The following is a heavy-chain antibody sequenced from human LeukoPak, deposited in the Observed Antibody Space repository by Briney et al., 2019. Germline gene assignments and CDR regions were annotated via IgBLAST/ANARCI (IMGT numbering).Heavy chain of an antibody. Sequence: SETLSLTCTVSGDSISSYYWSWIRQPPGKGLEWIGYIYYSGSTNYSPSLKSRVTISVDTSKNQFSLKLSSVTAADTAVYYCARHRRSPGYSSSWYVDYWGQGTLVTVSS. D-gene: IGHD6-13*01. CDR2: IYYSGST. CDR3: ARHRRSPGYSSSWYVDY. CDR1: GDSISSYY. V-gene: IGHV4-59*08. J-gene: IGHJ4*02.